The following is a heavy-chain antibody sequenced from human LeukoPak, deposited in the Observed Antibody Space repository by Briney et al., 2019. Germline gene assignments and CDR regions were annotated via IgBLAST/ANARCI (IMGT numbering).Heavy chain of an antibody. CDR3: AKRAAVGLYYYYYMDV. CDR2: ISGSGGST. Sequence: GGSLRLSCAASGFTFSSYAMSWVRQAPGKGLEAVSGISGSGGSTYYAVSVKGRFTIYRDTSKNTVYLQMNSLRGEDTAIYYCAKRAAVGLYYYYYMDVWGKGTTVTVSS. J-gene: IGHJ6*03. D-gene: IGHD6-13*01. V-gene: IGHV3-23*01. CDR1: GFTFSSYA.